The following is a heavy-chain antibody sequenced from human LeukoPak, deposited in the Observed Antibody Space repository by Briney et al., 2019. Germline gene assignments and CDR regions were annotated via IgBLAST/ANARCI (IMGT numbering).Heavy chain of an antibody. J-gene: IGHJ4*02. V-gene: IGHV3-7*01. Sequence: GGSLRLSCAAYGFTFTTYWMTWVRQAPGRGLEWVDHINQDGTEKHYVDSVKGRFTISRDNAKNSLSLQMNSLRVEDTAVYYCAKVAKYYYGSETYYFFEHWGQGTPVTASS. D-gene: IGHD3-10*01. CDR3: AKVAKYYYGSETYYFFEH. CDR2: INQDGTEK. CDR1: GFTFTTYW.